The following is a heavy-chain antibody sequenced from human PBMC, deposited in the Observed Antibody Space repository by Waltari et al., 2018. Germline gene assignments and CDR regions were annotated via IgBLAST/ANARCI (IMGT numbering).Heavy chain of an antibody. J-gene: IGHJ3*02. CDR2: IYHSGSN. Sequence: QVQLQESGPGLVKPSETLSLTCAVSGYSLSSGYYCGWIRQPPGKGREWIGSIYHSGSNYNNPTIKGRVTISVDTSKNQFSLKLSSATAADTAVYYCAIHGGNSYGYAFDIWGQGTMVTVSS. CDR3: AIHGGNSYGYAFDI. CDR1: GYSLSSGYY. V-gene: IGHV4-38-2*01. D-gene: IGHD5-18*01.